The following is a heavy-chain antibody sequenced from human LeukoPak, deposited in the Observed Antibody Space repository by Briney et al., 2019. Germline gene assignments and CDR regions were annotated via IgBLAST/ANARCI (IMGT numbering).Heavy chain of an antibody. V-gene: IGHV3-7*01. J-gene: IGHJ5*02. CDR2: IKKDGSEK. CDR3: ARDCRLRYFDWLISWFDP. CDR1: GFTFSSHW. D-gene: IGHD3-9*01. Sequence: GGSLRLSCAASGFTFSSHWMSWVRQAPGKGLEWVANIKKDGSEKYYVDAVKGRFTISRDNAKNSLYLQMNSLRAEDTAVYYCARDCRLRYFDWLISWFDPWGQGTLVTVSS.